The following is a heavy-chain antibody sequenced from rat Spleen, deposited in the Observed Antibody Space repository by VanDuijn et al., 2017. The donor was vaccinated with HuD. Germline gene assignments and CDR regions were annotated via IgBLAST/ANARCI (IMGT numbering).Heavy chain of an antibody. CDR2: ISYEGSGT. CDR3: ARHNSYYYVMDA. V-gene: IGHV5-22*01. D-gene: IGHD1-1*01. Sequence: EVQLVESGGGLVQPGRSLKLSCAASGFTFSDYYMAWVRQAPKKGLEWVASISYEGSGTYYGDSVKGRFTVSRDNAKSTLYLQMNSLRSEDTATYYCARHNSYYYVMDAWGQGASVTVSS. CDR1: GFTFSDYY. J-gene: IGHJ4*01.